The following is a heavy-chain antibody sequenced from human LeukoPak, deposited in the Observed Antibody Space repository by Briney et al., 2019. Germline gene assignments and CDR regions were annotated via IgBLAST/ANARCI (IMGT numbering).Heavy chain of an antibody. D-gene: IGHD6-19*01. CDR3: AKDNRRHYTSGPNPDSLH. CDR1: GFIFNNYA. CDR2: ISWNSGTI. J-gene: IGHJ4*02. Sequence: LSGGSLRPSCAGSGFIFNNYAMHLVRQPPGKGLEWVSGISWNSGTIDYADSVRGRFTISRDNAKNSLYLQMDSLRVEDTAFYYCAKDNRRHYTSGPNPDSLHWGQGALVTVSS. V-gene: IGHV3-9*01.